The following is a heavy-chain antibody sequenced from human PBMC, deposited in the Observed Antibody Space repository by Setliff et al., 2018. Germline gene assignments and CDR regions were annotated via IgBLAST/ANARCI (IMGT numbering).Heavy chain of an antibody. D-gene: IGHD2-15*01. CDR3: ARTCSGSGCYSGLES. V-gene: IGHV3-30*04. Sequence: GGSLRLSCAASGFTFSSYAMHWVRQAPGKGMEWVAVISYDGSNKYYADSVKCRFTISRDNSKNTLYLQMNSLRPEDTAVYYCARTCSGSGCYSGLESWGQGTPVTVSS. CDR2: ISYDGSNK. J-gene: IGHJ4*02. CDR1: GFTFSSYA.